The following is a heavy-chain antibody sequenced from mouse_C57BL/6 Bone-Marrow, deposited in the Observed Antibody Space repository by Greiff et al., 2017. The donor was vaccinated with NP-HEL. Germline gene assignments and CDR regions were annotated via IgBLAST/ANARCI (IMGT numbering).Heavy chain of an antibody. CDR3: TKFAY. V-gene: IGHV6-3*01. CDR2: IRLKSDNYAT. J-gene: IGHJ3*01. Sequence: LQQSGGGLVQPGGSMKLSCVASGFTFSNYWMNWVRQSPEKGLEWVAQIRLKSDNYATHYAESVKGRFTISRDDSKSSVYLQMNNLRAEDTGIYYCTKFAYWGQGTLVTVSA. CDR1: GFTFSNYW.